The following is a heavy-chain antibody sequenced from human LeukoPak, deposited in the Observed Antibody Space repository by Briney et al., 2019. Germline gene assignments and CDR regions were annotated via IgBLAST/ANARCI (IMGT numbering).Heavy chain of an antibody. CDR2: IYYSGST. J-gene: IGHJ6*02. V-gene: IGHV4-59*01. D-gene: IGHD5-24*01. CDR1: GGSISSYY. CDR3: ARDLSMAADYYYYGMDV. Sequence: SETLSLTCTVSGGSISSYYWSWIRQPPGKGLEWIGYIYYSGSTNYNPSLKSRVTISVDTSKNQFSLKLSSVTAADTAVYYCARDLSMAADYYYYGMDVWGQGTTVTVSS.